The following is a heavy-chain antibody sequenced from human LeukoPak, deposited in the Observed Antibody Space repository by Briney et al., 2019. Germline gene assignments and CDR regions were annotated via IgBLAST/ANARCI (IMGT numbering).Heavy chain of an antibody. D-gene: IGHD1-7*01. CDR2: ISSSSSYI. CDR3: ASLTGTTFANWFDP. V-gene: IGHV3-21*01. Sequence: PGGSLRLSCAASGFTFSSYSMNWVRQAPGKGLEWVSSISSSSSYIYYADSVKGRFTIYRDNAKNSLYLQMNSLRAEDTAVYYCASLTGTTFANWFDPWGQGTLVTVSS. CDR1: GFTFSSYS. J-gene: IGHJ5*02.